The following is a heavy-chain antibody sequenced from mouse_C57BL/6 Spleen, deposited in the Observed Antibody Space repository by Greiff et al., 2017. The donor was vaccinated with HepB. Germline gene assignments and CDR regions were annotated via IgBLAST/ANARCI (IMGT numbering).Heavy chain of an antibody. J-gene: IGHJ2*01. CDR1: GYTFTEYT. Sequence: QVQLQQSGAELVKPGASVKLSCKASGYTFTEYTIHWVKQRSGQGLEWIGWFYPGSGSIKYNEKFKDKATLTADKSSSTVYMELSRLTSEDSAVYFCARHEENEPYGRGYFDYWGQGTTLTVSS. V-gene: IGHV1-62-2*01. CDR3: ARHEENEPYGRGYFDY. D-gene: IGHD1-1*01. CDR2: FYPGSGSI.